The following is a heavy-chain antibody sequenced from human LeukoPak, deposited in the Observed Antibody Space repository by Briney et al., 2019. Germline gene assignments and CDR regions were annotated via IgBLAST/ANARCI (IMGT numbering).Heavy chain of an antibody. Sequence: SETLSLTCTVSGGSISSYYWSWIRQPPGKGLEWIGYIYYSGSTNYNPSLKSRVTISVDTSKNQFSLKLSSVTAADTAVYYCAREAGYDYVWGSYRPGMDVWGQGTTVTVSS. V-gene: IGHV4-59*01. CDR2: IYYSGST. J-gene: IGHJ6*02. CDR1: GGSISSYY. CDR3: AREAGYDYVWGSYRPGMDV. D-gene: IGHD3-16*02.